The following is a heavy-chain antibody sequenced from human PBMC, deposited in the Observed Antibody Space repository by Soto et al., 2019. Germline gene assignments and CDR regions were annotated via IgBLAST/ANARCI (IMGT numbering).Heavy chain of an antibody. CDR2: IYPGDSDT. J-gene: IGHJ6*02. D-gene: IGHD6-19*01. V-gene: IGHV5-51*01. CDR1: GYSFTSDW. Sequence: GESLKISCKGPGYSFTSDWIGWVRQMPGKGLACMGIIYPGDSDTRYSPPFQGQVTISADKSISTAYLQWSSLKASDTAMYYCARLVAVAGNYYYYGMDVWGQGTTVTVSS. CDR3: ARLVAVAGNYYYYGMDV.